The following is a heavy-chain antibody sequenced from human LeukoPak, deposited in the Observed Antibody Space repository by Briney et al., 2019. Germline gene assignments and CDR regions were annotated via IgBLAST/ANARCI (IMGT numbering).Heavy chain of an antibody. Sequence: SVKVSCKASGGTFSSYTISWVRQAPGQGLEWMGRIIPILGIANYAQKFQGRVTITADKSTSTAYMELSSLRSEDTAVYYCARDPIAADGSVFDYWGQGTLVTVSS. D-gene: IGHD6-13*01. CDR2: IIPILGIA. J-gene: IGHJ4*02. CDR1: GGTFSSYT. V-gene: IGHV1-69*04. CDR3: ARDPIAADGSVFDY.